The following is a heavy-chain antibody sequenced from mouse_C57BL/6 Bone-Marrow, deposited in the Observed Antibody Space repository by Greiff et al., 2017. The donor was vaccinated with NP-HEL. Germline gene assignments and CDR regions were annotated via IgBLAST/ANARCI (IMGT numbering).Heavy chain of an antibody. D-gene: IGHD1-1*02. CDR2: ISYDGSN. V-gene: IGHV3-6*01. CDR1: GYSITSGYY. J-gene: IGHJ2*01. CDR3: ARAGTRGTIYIDY. Sequence: EVQLQQSGPGLVKPSQSLSLTCSVTGYSITSGYYWNWIRQFPGNKLEWMGYISYDGSNNYNPSLKNRISITRDPSKNQFFLKLNSVTAEDTATYDCARAGTRGTIYIDYWGQGTTLTVSS.